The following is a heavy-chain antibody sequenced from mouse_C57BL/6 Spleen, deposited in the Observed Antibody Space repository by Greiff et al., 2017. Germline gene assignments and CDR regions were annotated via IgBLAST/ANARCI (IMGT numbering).Heavy chain of an antibody. J-gene: IGHJ1*03. V-gene: IGHV5-15*04. CDR2: ISNLAYSI. CDR1: GFTFSDYG. D-gene: IGHD1-1*01. CDR3: ARSDYYGSSYWYFDV. Sequence: EVKLVESAGGLVQPGGSLKLSCAASGFTFSDYGMAWVRQAPRKGPEWVAFISNLAYSIYYADTVTGRFTISRENAKNTLYLEMSSLRSEDTAMYYCARSDYYGSSYWYFDVWGTGTTVTVSS.